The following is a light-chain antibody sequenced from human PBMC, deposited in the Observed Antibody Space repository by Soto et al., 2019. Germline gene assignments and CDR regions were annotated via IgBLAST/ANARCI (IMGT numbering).Light chain of an antibody. Sequence: AIRMTQSPSSLSASTGDRVTITCRASQGISSYLAWYQQKPGKAPKLLIYAASTLQSGVPSRFSGSGSGTDFTLPISCLQSEDFATYYCQQYYSYPTTFGQGTKVEI. CDR2: AAS. J-gene: IGKJ1*01. V-gene: IGKV1-8*01. CDR1: QGISSY. CDR3: QQYYSYPTT.